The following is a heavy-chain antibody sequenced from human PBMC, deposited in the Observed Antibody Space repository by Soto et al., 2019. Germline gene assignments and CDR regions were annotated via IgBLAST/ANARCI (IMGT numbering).Heavy chain of an antibody. Sequence: EVQLVESGGGLVQPGRSLRLSCAASGFTFDDYAMHWVRQAPGKGLEWVSGISWNSGRIGYADSVKGRFTISRDNAKNSPNLQMNSMSAQDTALYYCAKDPLRPLAAAGDGMDVWGQGTTVTVS. J-gene: IGHJ6*02. D-gene: IGHD2-15*01. CDR1: GFTFDDYA. V-gene: IGHV3-9*01. CDR3: AKDPLRPLAAAGDGMDV. CDR2: ISWNSGRI.